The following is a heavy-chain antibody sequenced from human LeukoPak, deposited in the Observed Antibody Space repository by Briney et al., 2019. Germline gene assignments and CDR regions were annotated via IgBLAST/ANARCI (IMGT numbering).Heavy chain of an antibody. CDR2: ISGSGGST. CDR3: AKDRAPKASGAFDF. J-gene: IGHJ3*01. CDR1: GFTFSSYA. D-gene: IGHD3-10*01. Sequence: GGSLRLSCAASGFTFSSYAMSWVRQAPGKGLEWVSAISGSGGSTYYADSVKGRFTISRDNSKNTLFLQMNRLRAEDTAVYNCAKDRAPKASGAFDFWGQGTKVTVSS. V-gene: IGHV3-23*01.